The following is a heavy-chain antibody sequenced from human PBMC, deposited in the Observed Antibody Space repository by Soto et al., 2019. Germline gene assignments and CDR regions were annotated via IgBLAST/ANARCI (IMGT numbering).Heavy chain of an antibody. CDR3: ARRWGDAFDG. J-gene: IGHJ3*01. Sequence: SETLSLTCTVSGGSINSYYCSWIRQPPGKGLEWIGYIYYSGSTNYNPSLKSRVTISVDTYKNQLSLKLSSVTAADPAVYYCARRWGDAFDGWGQGTMVTVS. D-gene: IGHD3-16*01. CDR2: IYYSGST. V-gene: IGHV4-59*08. CDR1: GGSINSYY.